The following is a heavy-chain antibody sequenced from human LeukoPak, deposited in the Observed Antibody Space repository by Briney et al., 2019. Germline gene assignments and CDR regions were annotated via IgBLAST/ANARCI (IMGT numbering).Heavy chain of an antibody. CDR3: AKDKGGGVAGPAALFDY. J-gene: IGHJ4*02. D-gene: IGHD6-19*01. V-gene: IGHV3-23*01. Sequence: GGSLRLSCAASGFTFSSYAMSWVRQAPGKGLEWVSAINSGGSTYYADSVKGRFTISRDNSKNTLYLQMNSLRAEDTAVYYCAKDKGGGVAGPAALFDYWGQGTLVTVSS. CDR2: INSGGST. CDR1: GFTFSSYA.